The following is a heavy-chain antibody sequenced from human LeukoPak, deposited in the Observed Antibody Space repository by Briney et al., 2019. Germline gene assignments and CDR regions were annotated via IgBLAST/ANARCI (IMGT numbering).Heavy chain of an antibody. Sequence: SETLFRTCAVYGGSFSGYYWSWIRQPPGKGLEWIGEINHSGSTNYNPSLKSRVTISVDTSKNQFSLKLSSVTAADTAVYYCARGDYGGNSGYWGQGTLVTVSS. CDR2: INHSGST. CDR1: GGSFSGYY. V-gene: IGHV4-34*01. D-gene: IGHD4-23*01. CDR3: ARGDYGGNSGY. J-gene: IGHJ4*02.